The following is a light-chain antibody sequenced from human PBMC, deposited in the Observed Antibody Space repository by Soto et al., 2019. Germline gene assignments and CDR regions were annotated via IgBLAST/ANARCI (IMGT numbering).Light chain of an antibody. V-gene: IGKV3-20*01. J-gene: IGKJ1*01. CDR1: QSVSSSY. CDR3: QQYGSSPRT. Sequence: EIVLTQSPGTLSLSPGERATLSCRASQSVSSSYLAWYQQKPGQAPRLLIYGASSRATGIPDRFSGSGSGTDFTLTISRLEPDDFAVYYFQQYGSSPRTFGQGTKWEIK. CDR2: GAS.